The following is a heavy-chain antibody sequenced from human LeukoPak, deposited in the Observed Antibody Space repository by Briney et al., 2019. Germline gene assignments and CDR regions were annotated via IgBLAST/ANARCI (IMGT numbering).Heavy chain of an antibody. V-gene: IGHV3-15*01. CDR2: IKSKTDDGTT. CDR3: TTPDYYDSSGYDY. CDR1: GFTFSNAW. D-gene: IGHD3-22*01. Sequence: PGRSLRLSCAASGFTFSNAWMSWVRQAPGKGLEWVGRIKSKTDDGTTDYAAPVKGRFTISRDDSKNTLYLQMNSLKTEDTAVYYCTTPDYYDSSGYDYWGQGTLVTVSS. J-gene: IGHJ4*02.